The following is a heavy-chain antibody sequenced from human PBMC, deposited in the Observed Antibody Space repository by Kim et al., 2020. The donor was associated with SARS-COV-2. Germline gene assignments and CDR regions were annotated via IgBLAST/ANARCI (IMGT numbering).Heavy chain of an antibody. V-gene: IGHV6-1*01. D-gene: IGHD3-10*01. J-gene: IGHJ4*02. Sequence: SVKSRITINPDTSKNQFSLQLNSVTPEDTAVYYCAREYYYGSGSESPVDYWGQGTLVTVSS. CDR3: AREYYYGSGSESPVDY.